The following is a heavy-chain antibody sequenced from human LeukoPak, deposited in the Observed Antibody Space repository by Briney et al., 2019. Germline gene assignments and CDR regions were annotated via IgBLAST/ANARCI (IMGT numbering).Heavy chain of an antibody. D-gene: IGHD6-13*01. V-gene: IGHV4-34*01. Sequence: NTSETLSLTCAVYGESFSGYYWSWIRQPPGKGLEWIGEIHHSGSTNYNPSLKSRVTISADTSKNQFSLKLSSVTAADTAMYYCVRGRGRAATEDFWGQGTLVTVSS. CDR1: GESFSGYY. J-gene: IGHJ4*02. CDR3: VRGRGRAATEDF. CDR2: IHHSGST.